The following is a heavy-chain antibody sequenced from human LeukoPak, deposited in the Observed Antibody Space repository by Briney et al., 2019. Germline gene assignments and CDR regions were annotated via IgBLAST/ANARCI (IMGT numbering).Heavy chain of an antibody. Sequence: PGGSLRLSCAASGFTFSDYYMSWIRQAPGKGLEWVSYISSSGSTIYYADSVKGRFTISRDNAKNPLYLQMNSLRAEDTAVYYCARDWQLWFGEGAFDIWGQGTMVTVSS. V-gene: IGHV3-11*01. CDR2: ISSSGSTI. J-gene: IGHJ3*02. CDR1: GFTFSDYY. D-gene: IGHD3-10*01. CDR3: ARDWQLWFGEGAFDI.